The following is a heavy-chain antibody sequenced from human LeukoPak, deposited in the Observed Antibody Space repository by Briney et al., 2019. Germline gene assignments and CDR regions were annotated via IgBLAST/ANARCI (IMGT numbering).Heavy chain of an antibody. J-gene: IGHJ4*02. CDR3: ARGDFRSGYYTGLH. D-gene: IGHD3-3*01. Sequence: GGSLRLSRAASGFTVSSNYMSWVRQAPGKGLEWVSVIYSGGRIYYADSVKGRYTISRHNSENTLYLQMNSLRAEDTAVYYCARGDFRSGYYTGLHWGRGTLVTVSS. CDR2: IYSGGRI. CDR1: GFTVSSNY. V-gene: IGHV3-53*04.